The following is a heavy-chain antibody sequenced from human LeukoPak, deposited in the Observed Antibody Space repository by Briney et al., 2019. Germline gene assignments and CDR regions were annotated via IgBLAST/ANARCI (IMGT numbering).Heavy chain of an antibody. D-gene: IGHD2-15*01. CDR2: ISYDGSNK. CDR3: AKDHEDIVVVVAAYIDY. Sequence: GRSLRLSCAASGFTFSSYGMHWVRQAPGKGLEWVAVISYDGSNKYYADSVKGRFTISRDNSKNTLYLQMNSLRAEDTAVYYCAKDHEDIVVVVAAYIDYWGQGTLVTVSS. CDR1: GFTFSSYG. V-gene: IGHV3-30*18. J-gene: IGHJ4*02.